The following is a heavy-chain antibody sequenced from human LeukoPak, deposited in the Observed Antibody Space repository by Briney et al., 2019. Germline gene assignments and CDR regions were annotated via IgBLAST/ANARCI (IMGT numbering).Heavy chain of an antibody. J-gene: IGHJ5*02. CDR2: IYTSGST. Sequence: SQTLSLTCAVSGGSISSGGYYWSWIRQPAGKGLEWIGRIYTSGSTNYNPSLKSRVTMSVDTSKNQFSLKLSSVTAADTAVYYCAGTYYDFGHNWFDPWGQGTLVTVSS. CDR1: GGSISSGGYY. D-gene: IGHD3-3*01. V-gene: IGHV4-61*02. CDR3: AGTYYDFGHNWFDP.